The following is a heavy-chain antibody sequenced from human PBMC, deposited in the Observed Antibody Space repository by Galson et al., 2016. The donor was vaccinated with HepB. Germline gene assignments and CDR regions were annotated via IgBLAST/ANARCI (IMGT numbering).Heavy chain of an antibody. V-gene: IGHV5-51*01. Sequence: QSGAEVKKPGESLKMSCKGSGYNFTTYWIGWVRQMPGKGLEWMGLIFPRDSDSRYSPSFQGQVTISADKSISTAYLQWSSLKASDPAMYYCARHGGNRYGCIGAFVSWGQGTMVTVSS. CDR3: ARHGGNRYGCIGAFVS. CDR1: GYNFTTYW. J-gene: IGHJ3*02. D-gene: IGHD5-18*01. CDR2: IFPRDSDS.